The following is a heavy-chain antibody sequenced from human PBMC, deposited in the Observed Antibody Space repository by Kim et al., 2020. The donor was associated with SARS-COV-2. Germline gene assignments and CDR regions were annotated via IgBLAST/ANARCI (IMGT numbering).Heavy chain of an antibody. CDR2: IYYSRST. J-gene: IGHJ4*02. CDR1: GGSISSSSYY. D-gene: IGHD6-19*01. Sequence: SETLSLTCTVSGGSISSSSYYWGWIRQPPGKGLEWIGSIYYSRSTYYNPSLKSRVTISVDTSKNQFSLKLSSVTAADTAVYYCAREGGSGWYPGDYWGQGTLVTVSS. V-gene: IGHV4-39*02. CDR3: AREGGSGWYPGDY.